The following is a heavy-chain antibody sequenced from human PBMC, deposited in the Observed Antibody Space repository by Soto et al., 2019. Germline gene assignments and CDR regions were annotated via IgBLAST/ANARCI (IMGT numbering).Heavy chain of an antibody. J-gene: IGHJ6*02. Sequence: QVQLVESGGGVVQPGRSRRLSCAASGCTFSSYGMHWVRQAPGKGLEWVAVISYDGSNKYYADSVKGRFTISRDNTKNTMYLRMNSLRAEDMAEYYCARDVVVAATTGLWDYYYNYGMDVWGQGTTVT. CDR2: ISYDGSNK. CDR1: GCTFSSYG. D-gene: IGHD1-26*01. CDR3: ARDVVVAATTGLWDYYYNYGMDV. V-gene: IGHV3-30*03.